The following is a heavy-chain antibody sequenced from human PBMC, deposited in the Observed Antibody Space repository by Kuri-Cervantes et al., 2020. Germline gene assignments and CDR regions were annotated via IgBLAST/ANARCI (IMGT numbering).Heavy chain of an antibody. D-gene: IGHD1-26*01. CDR3: ARVGSGSYYSMGSSWAGAFDI. V-gene: IGHV1-69*13. CDR2: IIPIFGTA. Sequence: SVKVSCKASGGTFSSYAISWVRQAPGQGLEWMGGIIPIFGTANYAQKFQGRVTITADESSSTAYMELSSLRSEGTAVYYCARVGSGSYYSMGSSWAGAFDIWGQGTMVTVSS. J-gene: IGHJ3*02. CDR1: GGTFSSYA.